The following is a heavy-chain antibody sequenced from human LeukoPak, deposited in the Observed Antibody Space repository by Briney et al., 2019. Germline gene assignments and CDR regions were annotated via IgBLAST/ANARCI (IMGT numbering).Heavy chain of an antibody. CDR2: INPNSGGT. Sequence: ASVKVSCKASGYTFTGYYMHWVRQAPGQGLEWMGWINPNSGGTNYAQKFQGRVTMTRDTSISTAYMELSRLRSDDTAVYYCARDIIAGSVSSSPGIDYYYYYMDVWGKGTTVTVSS. V-gene: IGHV1-2*02. CDR3: ARDIIAGSVSSSPGIDYYYYYMDV. D-gene: IGHD3-10*01. CDR1: GYTFTGYY. J-gene: IGHJ6*03.